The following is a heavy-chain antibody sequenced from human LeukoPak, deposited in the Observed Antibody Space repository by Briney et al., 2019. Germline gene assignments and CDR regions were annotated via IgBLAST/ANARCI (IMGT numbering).Heavy chain of an antibody. CDR2: IYSGGNT. J-gene: IGHJ4*02. V-gene: IGHV3-66*02. D-gene: IGHD3-22*01. CDR1: GLTVSTNY. Sequence: GGSLRLSCAASGLTVSTNYVSWVRQAPGKGLEWVSVIYSGGNTAYADSVKGRFTISRDNSKNTLSLQMNSLRVEDTAVYYCARAGLDSSGQHPHDYWGQGTLVTVSS. CDR3: ARAGLDSSGQHPHDY.